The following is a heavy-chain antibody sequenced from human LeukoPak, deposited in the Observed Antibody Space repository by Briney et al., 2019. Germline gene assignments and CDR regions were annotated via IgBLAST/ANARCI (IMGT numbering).Heavy chain of an antibody. CDR3: AKRGGVGSAYPSDY. V-gene: IGHV3-23*01. CDR2: ISATGDNS. CDR1: GFTFSSYA. Sequence: GGSLRLSCAASGFTFSSYAMTWVRQAPGKGLEWVSAISATGDNSYYADSVKGRFTISRDNSKNTLYLQMDSLRAEDTALYYCAKRGGVGSAYPSDYWGQGTLVTVSS. D-gene: IGHD3-16*01. J-gene: IGHJ4*02.